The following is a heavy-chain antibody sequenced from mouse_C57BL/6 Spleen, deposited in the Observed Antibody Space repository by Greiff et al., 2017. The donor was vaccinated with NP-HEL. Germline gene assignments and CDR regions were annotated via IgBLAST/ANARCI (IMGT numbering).Heavy chain of an antibody. V-gene: IGHV6-3*01. CDR3: TVGYYGSSPYYAMDY. Sequence: EVMLVESGGGLVQPGGSMKLSCVASGFTFSNYWMNWVRQSPEKGLEWVAQIRLNSDNYATHYAESVKGRFTISRDDSKSSVYLQMNNLRAEDTGIYYCTVGYYGSSPYYAMDYWGQGTSVTVSS. D-gene: IGHD1-1*01. CDR2: IRLNSDNYAT. J-gene: IGHJ4*01. CDR1: GFTFSNYW.